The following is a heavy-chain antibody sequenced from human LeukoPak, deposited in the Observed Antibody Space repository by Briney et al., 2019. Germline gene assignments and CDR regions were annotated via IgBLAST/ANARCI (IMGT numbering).Heavy chain of an antibody. CDR2: INHSGST. Sequence: NPSETLSLTCAVYGGSFSGYYWSWIRQPPGKGLEWIGEINHSGSTNYNPSLKSRVTISVDTSKNQFSLKLSSVTAADTAVYYCARGGPGYCTNGVCYPTYYFDYWGQGTLVAVSS. J-gene: IGHJ4*02. CDR1: GGSFSGYY. CDR3: ARGGPGYCTNGVCYPTYYFDY. D-gene: IGHD2-8*01. V-gene: IGHV4-34*01.